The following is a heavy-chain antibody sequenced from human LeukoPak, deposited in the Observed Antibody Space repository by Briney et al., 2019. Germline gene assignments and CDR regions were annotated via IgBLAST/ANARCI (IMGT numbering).Heavy chain of an antibody. CDR2: IYHSGST. Sequence: PSETLSLTCTVSGGSISSGGYYWSWVRQPPGKGLEWIGEIYHSGSTNYNPSLKSRVTISVDKSKNQFSLKLSSVTAADTAVYYCARERGRSPMVRGVFDYWGQGTLVTVSS. D-gene: IGHD3-10*01. CDR1: GGSISSGGYY. J-gene: IGHJ4*02. CDR3: ARERGRSPMVRGVFDY. V-gene: IGHV4-39*07.